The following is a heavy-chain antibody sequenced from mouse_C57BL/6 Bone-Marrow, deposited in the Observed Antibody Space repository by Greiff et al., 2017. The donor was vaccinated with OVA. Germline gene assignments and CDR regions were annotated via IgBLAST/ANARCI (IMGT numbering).Heavy chain of an antibody. V-gene: IGHV5-17*01. J-gene: IGHJ3*01. CDR3: AGGYSPFAY. D-gene: IGHD1-1*01. Sequence: EVQGVQSGGGLVKPGASLKLSCAASGFTFSDYGMHWVRQAPEQGLEWVAYISSGSSTTNYADTVKGRVTMSGDKAKNTAFLQLSSLRSEDTAVYYCAGGYSPFAYWGRGTLVTVSA. CDR1: GFTFSDYG. CDR2: ISSGSSTT.